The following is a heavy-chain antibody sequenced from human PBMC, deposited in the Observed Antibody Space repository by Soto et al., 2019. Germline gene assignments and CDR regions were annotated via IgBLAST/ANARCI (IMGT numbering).Heavy chain of an antibody. CDR3: AREAPGNDFWSGSLSYFDY. CDR2: IIPIFGTA. V-gene: IGHV1-69*13. D-gene: IGHD3-3*01. J-gene: IGHJ4*02. Sequence: ASVKVSCKASGGTFSSYAISWVRQAPGQGLEWMGGIIPIFGTANYAQKFQGRVTITADESTSTAYMELSSLRSEDTAVYYCAREAPGNDFWSGSLSYFDYWGQGTLVTVSS. CDR1: GGTFSSYA.